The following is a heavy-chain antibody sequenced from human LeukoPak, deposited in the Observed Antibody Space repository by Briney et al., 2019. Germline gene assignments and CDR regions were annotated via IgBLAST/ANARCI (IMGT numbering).Heavy chain of an antibody. CDR1: GGSFSGYY. Sequence: PSETLSLTCAVYGGSFSGYYWSWIRQPPGKGLGWIGEINHSGSTNYNPSLKSRVTISVDTSKNQFSLKLSSVTAADTAVYYCARRENSWFDYWGQGTLVTVSS. J-gene: IGHJ4*02. CDR3: ARRENSWFDY. D-gene: IGHD6-13*01. V-gene: IGHV4-34*01. CDR2: INHSGST.